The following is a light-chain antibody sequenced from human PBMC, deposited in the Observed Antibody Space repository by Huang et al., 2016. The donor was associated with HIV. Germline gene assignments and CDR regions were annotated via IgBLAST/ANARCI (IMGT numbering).Light chain of an antibody. Sequence: EIVMTQSPGTLSLSPGERATLSCRPSQSVSSNLAWYQHKSGQAPRLLIYGASTRATGVPARFSGSGSGTEFTLTISSLQSDDFVVYYCQQYQDWPRTFGQGTKVEIK. J-gene: IGKJ1*01. CDR1: QSVSSN. CDR3: QQYQDWPRT. V-gene: IGKV3-15*01. CDR2: GAS.